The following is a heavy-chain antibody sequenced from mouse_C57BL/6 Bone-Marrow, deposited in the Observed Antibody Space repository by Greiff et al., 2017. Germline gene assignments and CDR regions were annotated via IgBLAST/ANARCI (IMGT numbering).Heavy chain of an antibody. CDR3: AIFSGVGFYYFDY. CDR2: IHPSDSDT. Sequence: VQLQQPGAELVKPGASVKVSCKASGYTFTSYWMHWVKQRPGQGLEWIGRIHPSDSDTNYNQKFKGKATLTVDKSSSTAYMQLSSLTSEDSAVDYCAIFSGVGFYYFDYWGQGTTLTVSS. V-gene: IGHV1-74*01. J-gene: IGHJ2*01. D-gene: IGHD1-1*01. CDR1: GYTFTSYW.